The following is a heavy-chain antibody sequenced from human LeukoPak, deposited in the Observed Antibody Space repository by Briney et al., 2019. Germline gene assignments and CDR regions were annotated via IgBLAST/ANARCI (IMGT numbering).Heavy chain of an antibody. CDR3: AGGRTTVTPYYYYMDV. V-gene: IGHV1-69*01. J-gene: IGHJ6*03. D-gene: IGHD4-11*01. CDR1: GGTFSSYA. Sequence: SVKVSCKASGGTFSSYAISWVRQALGQGLEWMGGIIPIFGTANYAQKFQGRVTITADESTSTAYMELSSLRSEDTAVYYCAGGRTTVTPYYYYMDVWGKGTTVTVSS. CDR2: IIPIFGTA.